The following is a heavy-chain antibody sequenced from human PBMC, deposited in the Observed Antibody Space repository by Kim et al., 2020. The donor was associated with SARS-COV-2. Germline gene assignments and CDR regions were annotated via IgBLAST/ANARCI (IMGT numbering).Heavy chain of an antibody. CDR3: ARDSMVRATEKKKNTSHPRNDY. V-gene: IGHV1-3*01. J-gene: IGHJ4*02. CDR1: GYTFTSYA. Sequence: ASVKVSCKASGYTFTSYAMHWVRQAPGQRLEWMGWINAGNGNTKYSQKFQGRVTITRDTSASTAYMELSSLRSEDTAVYYCARDSMVRATEKKKNTSHPRNDYWGQGTLVTVSS. D-gene: IGHD3-10*01. CDR2: INAGNGNT.